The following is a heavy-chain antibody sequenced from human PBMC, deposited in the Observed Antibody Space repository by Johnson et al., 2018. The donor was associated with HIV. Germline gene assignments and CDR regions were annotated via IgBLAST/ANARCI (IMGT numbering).Heavy chain of an antibody. D-gene: IGHD6-13*01. J-gene: IGHJ3*02. Sequence: EVQLVESGGGLVKPGGSLRLSCAASGFTFSNAWMSWVRQAPGKGLEWVGRIKSKTDGGTTDYAAPVKGRFTISRDDSKNTLYLQMNSLKTEDTAVYYCTTKPDSSRWYGACDMWGQGTMVTVTS. V-gene: IGHV3-15*01. CDR3: TTKPDSSRWYGACDM. CDR2: IKSKTDGGTT. CDR1: GFTFSNAW.